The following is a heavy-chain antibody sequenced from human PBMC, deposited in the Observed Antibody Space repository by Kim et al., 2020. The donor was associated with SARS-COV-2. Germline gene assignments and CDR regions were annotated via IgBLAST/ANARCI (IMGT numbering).Heavy chain of an antibody. CDR3: TRFGPLNTYTWVWFDP. D-gene: IGHD2-2*02. CDR2: IRSKVYGGTP. CDR1: GFSFNDFA. Sequence: GGSLRLSCTASGFSFNDFAMSWFRQAPGKGLEWVGYIRSKVYGGTPDYAASVNGRFTISTDDSQTIGYLQMNSLRTEDTAMYYCTRFGPLNTYTWVWFDPWGQGTLVTVSS. V-gene: IGHV3-49*03. J-gene: IGHJ5*02.